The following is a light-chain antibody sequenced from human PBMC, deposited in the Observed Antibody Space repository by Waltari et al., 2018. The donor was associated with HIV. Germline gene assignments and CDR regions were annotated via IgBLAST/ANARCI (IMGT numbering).Light chain of an antibody. CDR3: QQYNNWPPKGLT. V-gene: IGKV3-15*01. J-gene: IGKJ4*01. Sequence: VMTQSPATLSVSPGERATLSCRASQSVSTNLAWYQQKPGQAPRLLIYGASTRATGLPARFSGSGSGTEFTLTISSLQSEDFAVYYCQQYNNWPPKGLTFGGGTKVEIK. CDR2: GAS. CDR1: QSVSTN.